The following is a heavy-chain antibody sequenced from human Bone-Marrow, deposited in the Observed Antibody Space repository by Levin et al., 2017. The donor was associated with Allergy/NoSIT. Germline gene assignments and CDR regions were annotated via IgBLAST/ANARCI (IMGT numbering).Heavy chain of an antibody. CDR2: ISYDGSNK. D-gene: IGHD6-19*01. V-gene: IGHV3-30*18. CDR1: GFTFSSYG. CDR3: AKEGMQWLEYYYYYMDV. J-gene: IGHJ6*03. Sequence: PGGSLRLSCAASGFTFSSYGMHWVRQAPGKGLEWVAVISYDGSNKYYADSVKGRFTISRDNSKNTLYLQMNSLRAEDTAVYYCAKEGMQWLEYYYYYMDVWGKGTTVTVSS.